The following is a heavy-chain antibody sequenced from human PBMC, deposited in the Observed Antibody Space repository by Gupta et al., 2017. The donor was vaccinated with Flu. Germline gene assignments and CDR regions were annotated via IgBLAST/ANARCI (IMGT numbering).Heavy chain of an antibody. V-gene: IGHV3-21*01. D-gene: IGHD2-2*02. CDR1: GFTFSSYS. CDR2: ISSSSSYI. CDR3: ARVERGISCSSTSCYINY. Sequence: EVQLVESGGGLVKPGGSLRLSCAASGFTFSSYSMNWVRQAPGKGLEWVSSISSSSSYIYYADSVKGRFTISRDNAKNSLYLQMNSLRAEDTAVYYCARVERGISCSSTSCYINYWGQGTLVTVSS. J-gene: IGHJ4*02.